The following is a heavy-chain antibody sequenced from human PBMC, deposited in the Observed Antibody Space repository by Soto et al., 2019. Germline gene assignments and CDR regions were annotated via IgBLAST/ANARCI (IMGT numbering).Heavy chain of an antibody. J-gene: IGHJ4*02. CDR3: AKSPYYYDKGPYEG. Sequence: GGSLRLSCAASGFTFSSYAMSWVRQAPGKGLEWVSAISGSGGSTYYADSVKGRFTISRDNSKNTLYLQMNSLRAEDTAVYYCAKSPYYYDKGPYEGWGQGTLVTSPQ. CDR1: GFTFSSYA. V-gene: IGHV3-23*01. CDR2: ISGSGGST. D-gene: IGHD3-22*01.